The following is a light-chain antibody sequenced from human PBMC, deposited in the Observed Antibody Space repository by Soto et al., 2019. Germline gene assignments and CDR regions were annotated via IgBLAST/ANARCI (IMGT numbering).Light chain of an antibody. CDR2: DAS. V-gene: IGKV3-11*01. J-gene: IGKJ4*01. Sequence: EIVLTQSPATLSLSPGERATLSCRASQGVSRYLAWYHQKPGQAPRLLIYDASNRATGIPARFSGSGSGTDFTLTISSLEPEDFAVYYCQQRSDWPPVFGGGTKVDIK. CDR1: QGVSRY. CDR3: QQRSDWPPV.